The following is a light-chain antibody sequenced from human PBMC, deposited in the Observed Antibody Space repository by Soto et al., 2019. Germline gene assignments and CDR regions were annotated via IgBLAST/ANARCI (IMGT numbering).Light chain of an antibody. CDR2: YDS. CDR1: NIGSKS. Sequence: SYELTQPPSVSVAPGKTARITCGGNNIGSKSVHWDQQKPGQAPVLVIYYDSDRPSGIPERFSGSNSGNTATLTISRVEAGDEADYYCQVWDSSSDHPVVFGGGTKLTVL. CDR3: QVWDSSSDHPVV. J-gene: IGLJ2*01. V-gene: IGLV3-21*04.